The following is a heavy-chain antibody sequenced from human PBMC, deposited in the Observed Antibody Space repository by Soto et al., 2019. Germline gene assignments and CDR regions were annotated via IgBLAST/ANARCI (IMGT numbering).Heavy chain of an antibody. D-gene: IGHD3-16*01. CDR3: ARVGLIRIAYYYYGMDV. Sequence: QVQLVESGGGVVQPGRSLRLSCAASGFTFSSYAMHWVRQAPGKGLEWVAVISYDGSNKYYADSVKGRFTISRDNSKNTLSLQMNSLRAEDTAVYYCARVGLIRIAYYYYGMDVW. V-gene: IGHV3-30-3*01. J-gene: IGHJ6*01. CDR1: GFTFSSYA. CDR2: ISYDGSNK.